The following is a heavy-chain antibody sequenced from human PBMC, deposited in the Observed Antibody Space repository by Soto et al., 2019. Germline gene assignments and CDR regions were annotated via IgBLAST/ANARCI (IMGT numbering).Heavy chain of an antibody. J-gene: IGHJ4*02. D-gene: IGHD3-10*01. CDR1: GFSFRNYA. CDR3: ANGRATYGLLTHDY. V-gene: IGHV3-23*01. CDR2: LTGSSSNI. Sequence: EVQLLESGGALVQPGGSLRLSCAASGFSFRNYAMSWVRQDPGKCLELISTLTGSSSNIDYADSVKGRFAISRDNSRNTLYLQMKSLAAEDTGVYYCANGRATYGLLTHDYWGQGTLFSVSS.